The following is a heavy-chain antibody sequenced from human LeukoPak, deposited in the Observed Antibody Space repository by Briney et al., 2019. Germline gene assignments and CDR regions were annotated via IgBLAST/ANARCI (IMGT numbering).Heavy chain of an antibody. V-gene: IGHV4-39*01. J-gene: IGHJ6*02. CDR3: ASYCSSTSCYWNYYYGMDV. D-gene: IGHD2-2*01. CDR1: GGSISSSSYY. Sequence: PSETLSLTCTVSGGSISSSSYYWGWIRQPPGKGLEWIGSIYYSGSTYYNPSLKSRVTISVDTSKNQFSLELSSVTAADTAVYYCASYCSSTSCYWNYYYGMDVWGQGTTVTVSS. CDR2: IYYSGST.